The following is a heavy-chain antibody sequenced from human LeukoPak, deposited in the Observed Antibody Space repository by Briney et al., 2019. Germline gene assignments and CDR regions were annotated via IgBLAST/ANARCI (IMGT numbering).Heavy chain of an antibody. V-gene: IGHV3-48*03. CDR1: GFTLSSYV. CDR3: ARVKGNYYYYYMDV. CDR2: ISSSGSTI. J-gene: IGHJ6*03. Sequence: GGSLRHSCAASGFTLSSYVMNWVRQAPRRGVEWVSYISSSGSTIYYADSVRGRFTISRDNAKNSLYMQTNSLRAEDTAVYYCARVKGNYYYYYMDVWGKGTTVTISS.